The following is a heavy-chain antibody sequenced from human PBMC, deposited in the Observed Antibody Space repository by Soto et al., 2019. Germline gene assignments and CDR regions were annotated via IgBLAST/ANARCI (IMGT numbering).Heavy chain of an antibody. CDR3: GRDWSFPFDN. CDR1: GFIFSSFT. Sequence: EVQLVESGGGLAQPGGSLRLSCAASGFIFSSFTMNWVRQAPGKGLEWISYIGSDIYYADSLKGRFTTSRDMAKNSLCLQLNTLRAEDWAVYYGGRDWSFPFDNWGQGPLVTVPS. CDR2: IGSDI. V-gene: IGHV3-48*01. J-gene: IGHJ4*02.